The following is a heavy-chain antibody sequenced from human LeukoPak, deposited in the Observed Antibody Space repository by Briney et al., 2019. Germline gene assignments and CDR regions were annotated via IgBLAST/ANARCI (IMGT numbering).Heavy chain of an antibody. Sequence: PGGSLRLSCAASGFTFSSYAMTWVRQAPGKGLEWVSVISGRGGSTYYADSVKGRFTISRDNSKNTLYLQMNSLRAEDTAVYYCAKDCCGTSLFDNWGQGTLVTVSS. J-gene: IGHJ4*02. V-gene: IGHV3-23*01. CDR1: GFTFSSYA. CDR2: ISGRGGST. D-gene: IGHD2-21*01. CDR3: AKDCCGTSLFDN.